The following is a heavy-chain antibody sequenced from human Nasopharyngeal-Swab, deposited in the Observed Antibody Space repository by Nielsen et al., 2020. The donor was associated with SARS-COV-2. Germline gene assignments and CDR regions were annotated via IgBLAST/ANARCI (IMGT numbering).Heavy chain of an antibody. J-gene: IGHJ4*02. Sequence: ASVKISCKASGYTFTNHFMHWVRQAPGQGLEWMGMINPSGGSTGYAQNFQGRVTLNRDTSTSTVYMELSSLASEDTAVDYCARGYSYGLAYWGQGTLVTVSP. CDR3: ARGYSYGLAY. V-gene: IGHV1-46*01. CDR2: INPSGGST. D-gene: IGHD5-18*01. CDR1: GYTFTNHF.